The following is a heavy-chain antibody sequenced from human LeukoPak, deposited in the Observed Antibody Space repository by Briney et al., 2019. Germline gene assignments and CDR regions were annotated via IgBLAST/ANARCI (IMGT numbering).Heavy chain of an antibody. Sequence: ASVKVSCKASGYTFTGYYMHWVRQAPGQGLEWMGWMNPDTGDTVYAQKFQGRVTFTWSTSMSTAYMDLSSLRSDDTAVYYCARGLISFDHRSLDPWGQGTLVTVSS. CDR2: MNPDTGDT. CDR1: GYTFTGYY. D-gene: IGHD2-8*01. CDR3: ARGLISFDHRSLDP. V-gene: IGHV1-8*03. J-gene: IGHJ5*02.